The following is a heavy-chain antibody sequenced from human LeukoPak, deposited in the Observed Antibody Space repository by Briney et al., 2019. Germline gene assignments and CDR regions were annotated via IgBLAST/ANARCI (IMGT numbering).Heavy chain of an antibody. CDR3: AKVRVATREFDY. CDR2: ISGSGGST. J-gene: IGHJ4*02. D-gene: IGHD5-12*01. Sequence: AGGSLRPSCAASGFTFSSYAMSWVRQAPGKGLEWVSAISGSGGSTYYADSVKGRFTISRDNSKNTLYLQMNSLRAEDTAVYYCAKVRVATREFDYWGQGTLVTVSS. V-gene: IGHV3-23*01. CDR1: GFTFSSYA.